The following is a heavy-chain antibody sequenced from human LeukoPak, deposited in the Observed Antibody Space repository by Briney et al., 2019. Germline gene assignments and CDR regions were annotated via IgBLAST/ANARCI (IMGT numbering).Heavy chain of an antibody. CDR1: GGSISRGGYY. J-gene: IGHJ4*02. D-gene: IGHD6-19*01. CDR3: ARTVAGKLVFDD. V-gene: IGHV4-39*07. CDR2: IYYSGNT. Sequence: PSETLSLTCTVSGGSISRGGYYWGWIRQPPGKGLEWIGSIYYSGNTYDSPSLKSRVTTSVDTSKNQFSLKLSSVTAADTAMYYCARTVAGKLVFDDWGQGALVTVS.